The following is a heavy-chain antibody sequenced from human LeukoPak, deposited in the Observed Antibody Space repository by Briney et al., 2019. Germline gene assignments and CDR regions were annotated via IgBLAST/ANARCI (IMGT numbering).Heavy chain of an antibody. CDR3: AGGSGFLIQK. Sequence: GGSLRLSCAASGFTFNGHWMTWVRQAPGKGLEWVANINEDGRGKYYVDSVKGRFTISRDNAKNSLYLQVNNLRAEDTAVYYCAGGSGFLIQKWGQGTLVTVSS. J-gene: IGHJ4*02. CDR1: GFTFNGHW. D-gene: IGHD3-3*01. CDR2: INEDGRGK. V-gene: IGHV3-7*01.